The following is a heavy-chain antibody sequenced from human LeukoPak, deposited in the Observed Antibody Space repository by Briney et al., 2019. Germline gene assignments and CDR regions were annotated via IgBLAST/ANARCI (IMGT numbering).Heavy chain of an antibody. J-gene: IGHJ4*02. CDR1: GNYW. CDR2: INSGGSWT. CDR3: VSFYETY. D-gene: IGHD2/OR15-2a*01. V-gene: IGHV3-74*01. Sequence: PGGSLRLSCEASGNYWMHWVRQAPGKGLVWVSHINSGGSWTSYADSVKGRFTISKDNPKNTVYLQMNSLRAEDTAVYYCVSFYETYWGRGTLVTVSS.